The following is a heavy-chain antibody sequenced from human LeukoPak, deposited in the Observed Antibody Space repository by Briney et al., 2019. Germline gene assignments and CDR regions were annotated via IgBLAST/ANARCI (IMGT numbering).Heavy chain of an antibody. D-gene: IGHD6-6*01. V-gene: IGHV3-23*01. Sequence: GGCLRLSCAASGFTFSSYAMSWVRQAPGKGLEWVSAISGSGGSTYYVDSVKGRFTISRDNSKNTLYLQMNGLRAEDTAVYYCARTSEYSSSYALWGQGNLVTVSS. CDR3: ARTSEYSSSYAL. CDR2: ISGSGGST. CDR1: GFTFSSYA. J-gene: IGHJ4*02.